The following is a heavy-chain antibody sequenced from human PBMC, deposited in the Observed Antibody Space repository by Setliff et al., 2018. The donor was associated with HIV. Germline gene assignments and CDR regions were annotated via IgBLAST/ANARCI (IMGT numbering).Heavy chain of an antibody. D-gene: IGHD1-1*01. CDR3: AKEGAGIIDKRLDP. V-gene: IGHV3-23*01. CDR1: EFTFSSYA. CDR2: ISASATSE. J-gene: IGHJ5*02. Sequence: GGSLRLSCVASEFTFSSYAMHWIRQGSGKGLEWVSSISASATSEYNADSVKGRFTISRDNSKNILYVQMNSLRVEDTAVYYCAKEGAGIIDKRLDPWGQGTLVTVSS.